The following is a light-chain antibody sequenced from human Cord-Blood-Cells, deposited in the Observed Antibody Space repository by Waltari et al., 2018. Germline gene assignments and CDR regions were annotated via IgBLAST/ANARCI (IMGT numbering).Light chain of an antibody. Sequence: QSALTQPASVSGSPGQSITISCTGTSSDVGGYNYVSWYQQHPGKAPKLMIYDGSNRPSGVSNRFSGSKSCNTASLTISGLQAEDEADYYCSSYTSSSTVVFGGGTKLTVL. CDR2: DGS. V-gene: IGLV2-14*01. J-gene: IGLJ2*01. CDR1: SSDVGGYNY. CDR3: SSYTSSSTVV.